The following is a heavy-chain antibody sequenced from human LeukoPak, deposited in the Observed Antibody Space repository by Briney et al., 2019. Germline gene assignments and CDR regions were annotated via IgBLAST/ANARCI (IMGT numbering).Heavy chain of an antibody. CDR1: DYSISNGYY. D-gene: IGHD3-3*01. V-gene: IGHV4-38-2*02. CDR2: IYYNGRT. Sequence: PSETLSLTCTVSDYSISNGYYWGWIRQPPGKGLEWIGNIYYNGRTYYNPSLKSRVTISVDTSKNQFSLKLSSVTAADTAVYYCAVNANDFWGGDYWGQGTLVTVSS. J-gene: IGHJ4*02. CDR3: AVNANDFWGGDY.